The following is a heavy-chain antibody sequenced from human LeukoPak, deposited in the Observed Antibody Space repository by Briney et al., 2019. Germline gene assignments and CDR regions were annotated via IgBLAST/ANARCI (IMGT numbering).Heavy chain of an antibody. V-gene: IGHV3-74*01. CDR3: ASAAMYSSSWSQHY. J-gene: IGHJ4*02. D-gene: IGHD6-13*01. CDR2: INSDGSST. Sequence: GRSLRLSCAASGFTFSSYWMHWVRQAPGKGLVWVSRINSDGSSTSYADSVKGRFTISRDNAKNTLYLQMNSLRAEDTAVYYCASAAMYSSSWSQHYWGQGTLVTVSS. CDR1: GFTFSSYW.